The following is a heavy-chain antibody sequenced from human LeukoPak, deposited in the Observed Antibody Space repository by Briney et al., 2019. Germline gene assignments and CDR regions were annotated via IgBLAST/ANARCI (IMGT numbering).Heavy chain of an antibody. V-gene: IGHV1-18*01. CDR1: GYTFTSYG. D-gene: IGHD3-22*01. J-gene: IGHJ5*02. CDR3: ARLDLPDYYDSSGPKGWFDP. CDR2: ISAYNGNT. Sequence: ASVKVSCKASGYTFTSYGISWVRQAPGQGLEWMGWISAYNGNTNYAQKLQGRVTMTTDTSTSTAYMELRSLRSDDTAVYYCARLDLPDYYDSSGPKGWFDPWGQGTLVTVSS.